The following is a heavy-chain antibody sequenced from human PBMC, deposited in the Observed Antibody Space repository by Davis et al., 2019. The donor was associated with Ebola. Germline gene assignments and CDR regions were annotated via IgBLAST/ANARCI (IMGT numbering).Heavy chain of an antibody. V-gene: IGHV3-30-3*01. CDR3: ARDRDSTGYYIDY. Sequence: GGSLRLSCAASASTFSNNAMHLVRQAPGKGLEWVALISFDGNNEFYADSVKDRFTTSRDNSKNTLHLQMNSLRPKDTAMYYCARDRDSTGYYIDYWGQGTLVTVSS. CDR1: ASTFSNNA. CDR2: ISFDGNNE. D-gene: IGHD3-22*01. J-gene: IGHJ4*02.